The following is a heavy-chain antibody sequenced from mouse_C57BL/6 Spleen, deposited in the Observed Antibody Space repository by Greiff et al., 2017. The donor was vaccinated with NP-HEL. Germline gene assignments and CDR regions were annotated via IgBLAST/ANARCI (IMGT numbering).Heavy chain of an antibody. J-gene: IGHJ3*01. CDR2: IHPSDSDT. Sequence: VQLQQPGAELVKPGASVKVSCKASGYTFTSYWMHWVKQRPGQGLEWIGRIHPSDSDTNYNQKFKGKATLTVDKSSSTAYMQLSSLTSEDSAVYYWASGAAQATWFAYWGKGTLVTVSA. V-gene: IGHV1-74*01. CDR3: ASGAAQATWFAY. CDR1: GYTFTSYW. D-gene: IGHD3-2*02.